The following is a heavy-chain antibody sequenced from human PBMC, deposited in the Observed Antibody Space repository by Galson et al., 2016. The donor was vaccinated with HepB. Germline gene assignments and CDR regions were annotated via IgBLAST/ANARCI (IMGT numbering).Heavy chain of an antibody. CDR3: ARDNSRGSFDS. CDR2: IHPSGGYT. Sequence: QSGAEVKKPGESLKISCKASGYTFTSCSMHWVRQAPGQGPEWMGIIHPSGGYTRYAQNFQGRVTMTRDTSTSTVYMELSRLKSEATARYYCARDNSRGSFDSWGRGTLVTISS. D-gene: IGHD4-23*01. V-gene: IGHV1-46*01. CDR1: GYTFTSCS. J-gene: IGHJ4*02.